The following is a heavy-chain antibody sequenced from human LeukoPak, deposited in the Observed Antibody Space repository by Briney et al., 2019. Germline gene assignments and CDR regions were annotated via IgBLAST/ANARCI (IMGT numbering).Heavy chain of an antibody. D-gene: IGHD2-15*01. Sequence: ASVKVSCKASGYTFTSYGISWVRQAPAQGLEWLGWISAYNGNTNYAQKVQGSVTMTTDTSTSTVYMELRSLRSDDTAVYYCARDIGYCSGGSCRYWFDPWGQGTLVTVSS. V-gene: IGHV1-18*01. CDR1: GYTFTSYG. CDR3: ARDIGYCSGGSCRYWFDP. CDR2: ISAYNGNT. J-gene: IGHJ5*02.